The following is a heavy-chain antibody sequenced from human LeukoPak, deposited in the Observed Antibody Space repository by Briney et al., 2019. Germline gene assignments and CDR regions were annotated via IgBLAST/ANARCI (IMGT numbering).Heavy chain of an antibody. J-gene: IGHJ4*02. CDR3: ARVTLGWSLDY. Sequence: PSETLSLTCTVSGGSISSGGYYWSWIRQPPGKGLEWIGYIYHSGSTYYNPSLKSRVTISVDRSKNQFSLKLSSVTAADTAVYYCARVTLGWSLDYWGQGTLVTVSS. CDR1: GGSISSGGYY. CDR2: IYHSGST. D-gene: IGHD2-15*01. V-gene: IGHV4-30-2*01.